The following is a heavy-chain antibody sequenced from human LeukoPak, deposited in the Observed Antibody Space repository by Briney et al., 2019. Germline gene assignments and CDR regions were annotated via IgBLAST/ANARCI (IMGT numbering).Heavy chain of an antibody. CDR2: ISWNSGII. CDR1: GFTFHDYA. J-gene: IGHJ4*02. D-gene: IGHD5-18*01. V-gene: IGHV3-9*01. Sequence: SGGSLRLSCAASGFTFHDYAMHWVRQAPGKGLEWVSGISWNSGIIGYADSVKGRFTTSRDNAKNSLYLQMNSLRPEDTALYYCTKDSVAMATTSDYWGQGTLVTVSS. CDR3: TKDSVAMATTSDY.